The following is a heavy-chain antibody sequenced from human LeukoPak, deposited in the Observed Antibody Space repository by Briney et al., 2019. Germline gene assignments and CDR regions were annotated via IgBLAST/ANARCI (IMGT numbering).Heavy chain of an antibody. CDR3: ARDNYGIDY. CDR1: GFTFSSYA. CDR2: IQYDESNK. D-gene: IGHD3-10*01. Sequence: GRSLRLSCAASGFTFSSYAMHWVRQAPGKGLEWVAYIQYDESNKQYGDSVKGRFTISRDNSKNTLYLQMNSLRGEDTAVYYCARDNYGIDYWGQGTLVTVSS. J-gene: IGHJ4*02. V-gene: IGHV3-30*04.